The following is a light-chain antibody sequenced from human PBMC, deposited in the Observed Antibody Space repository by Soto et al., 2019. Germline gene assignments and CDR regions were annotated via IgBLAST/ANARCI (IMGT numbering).Light chain of an antibody. CDR1: SSDVGGYNY. J-gene: IGLJ3*02. Sequence: QSALTQPPSASGSPGQSVTITCTGTSSDVGGYNYVSWYQQHPSKAPKHMISEVNRRPSGVPDRFSGSKSCNTASLTVSGLRAEDADDYYCSSYSGNFWVFGGGTKVTVL. CDR3: SSYSGNFWV. V-gene: IGLV2-8*01. CDR2: EVN.